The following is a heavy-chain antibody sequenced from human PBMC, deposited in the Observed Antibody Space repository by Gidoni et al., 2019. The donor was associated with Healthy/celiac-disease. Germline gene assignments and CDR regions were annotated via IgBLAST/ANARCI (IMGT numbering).Heavy chain of an antibody. CDR2: ISGSGGST. J-gene: IGHJ4*02. CDR3: ASHQSGNPNRARFDY. V-gene: IGHV3-23*01. D-gene: IGHD3-3*01. CDR1: GFTFSGEA. Sequence: EVQLLESGGGLVQPGGSLRLSCAAAGFTFSGEAMSWVRQAPGKGLGWVSAISGSGGSTYYADSVKGRFTISRDNSKNTLYLQMNSLRAEDTAVYYCASHQSGNPNRARFDYWGQGTLVTVSS.